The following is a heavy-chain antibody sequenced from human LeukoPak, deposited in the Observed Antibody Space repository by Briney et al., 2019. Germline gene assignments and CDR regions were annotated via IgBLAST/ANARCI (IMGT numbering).Heavy chain of an antibody. CDR1: GGSFSSYY. V-gene: IGHV4-59*01. D-gene: IGHD2-2*01. J-gene: IGHJ4*02. Sequence: PSETLSLTCAVYGGSFSSYYWSWIRQPPGKGLEWIGNIYYSGSTNYNPSLKSRVTISVDTSKNQFSLKLSSVTAADTAVYYCARYCSSTSCLFFDYWGQGTLVTVSS. CDR2: IYYSGST. CDR3: ARYCSSTSCLFFDY.